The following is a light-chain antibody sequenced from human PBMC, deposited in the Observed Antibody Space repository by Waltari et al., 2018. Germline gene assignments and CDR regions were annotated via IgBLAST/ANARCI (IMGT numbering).Light chain of an antibody. J-gene: IGKJ2*01. CDR3: QQYGSSLHT. V-gene: IGKV3-20*01. CDR1: QRVSSSY. CDR2: GAS. Sequence: EIVLTQSPGTLSLSPGERATLSCRASQRVSSSYLALYQQKPGQAPRLLIDGASSRATGIPDRFSGSGSGTDFTLTISRLEPEDFAVYYCQQYGSSLHTFGQGTKLEIK.